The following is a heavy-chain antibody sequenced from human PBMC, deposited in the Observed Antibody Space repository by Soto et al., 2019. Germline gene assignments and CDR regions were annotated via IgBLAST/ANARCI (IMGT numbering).Heavy chain of an antibody. D-gene: IGHD5-18*01. CDR3: ARGDTAMVPHYYGMDV. CDR1: GYSFTSYW. CDR2: IYPGDSDT. J-gene: IGHJ6*02. V-gene: IGHV5-51*01. Sequence: GESLKISCKGSGYSFTSYWIGWVRQMPGKGLEWMGIIYPGDSDTRYSPSFQGQVTISADKSISTAYLQWSSLKASDTAMYYCARGDTAMVPHYYGMDVWAQGTTVTISS.